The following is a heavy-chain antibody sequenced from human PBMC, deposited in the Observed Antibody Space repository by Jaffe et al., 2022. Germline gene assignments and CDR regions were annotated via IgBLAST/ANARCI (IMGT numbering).Heavy chain of an antibody. CDR2: ISSSGSTI. V-gene: IGHV3-48*03. D-gene: IGHD3-22*01. CDR3: ASGSRDYDSSGYYVAYAFDI. Sequence: EVQLVESGGGLVQPGGSLRLSCAASGFTFSSYEMNWVRQAPGKGLEWVSYISSSGSTIYYADSVKGRFTISRDNAKNSLYLQMNSLRAEDTAVYYCASGSRDYDSSGYYVAYAFDIWGQGTMVTVSS. J-gene: IGHJ3*02. CDR1: GFTFSSYE.